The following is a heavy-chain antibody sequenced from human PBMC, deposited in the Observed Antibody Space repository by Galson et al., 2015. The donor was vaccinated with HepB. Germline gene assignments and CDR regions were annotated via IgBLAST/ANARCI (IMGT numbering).Heavy chain of an antibody. Sequence: SVKVSCKASGFSLSTYDINWVRPATGQGLEWLGWMDPNSGNTGYAQKFPGRITMTRNTSISTAYMELRSLRSEDTAVYYCARFPHSSSWDDSYYYMDVWGKGTTVTVSS. D-gene: IGHD6-13*01. J-gene: IGHJ6*03. CDR1: GFSLSTYD. V-gene: IGHV1-8*01. CDR2: MDPNSGNT. CDR3: ARFPHSSSWDDSYYYMDV.